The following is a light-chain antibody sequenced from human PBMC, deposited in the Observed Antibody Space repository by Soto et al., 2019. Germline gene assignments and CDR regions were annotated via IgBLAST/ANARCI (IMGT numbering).Light chain of an antibody. Sequence: DIQMTQSPSTLSASVGDRVTITCRASQSISSWLAWYQQKPGKAPNLLIYKASSLQSGVPSRFSGSGSGTEFTLTISSLQPDDCGTYYCQQYNDKWTFGQETKVEIK. CDR2: KAS. CDR1: QSISSW. V-gene: IGKV1-5*03. CDR3: QQYNDKWT. J-gene: IGKJ1*01.